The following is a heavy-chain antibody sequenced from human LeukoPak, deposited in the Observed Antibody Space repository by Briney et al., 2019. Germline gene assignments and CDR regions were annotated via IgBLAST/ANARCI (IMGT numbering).Heavy chain of an antibody. J-gene: IGHJ5*02. Sequence: ASVKVSCKASGYTFTSYYMHWVRQAPGQGLEWMGIINPSGGSTSYAQKFQGRVTMTRDTSTSTVYMELSSLRSEDTAVYYCARVHYYGSGSSNWFDPWGQGTLVTVSS. CDR1: GYTFTSYY. CDR3: ARVHYYGSGSSNWFDP. CDR2: INPSGGST. D-gene: IGHD3-10*01. V-gene: IGHV1-46*01.